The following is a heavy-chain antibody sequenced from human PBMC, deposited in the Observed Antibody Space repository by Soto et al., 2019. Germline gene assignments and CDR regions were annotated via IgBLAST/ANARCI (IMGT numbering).Heavy chain of an antibody. J-gene: IGHJ5*02. V-gene: IGHV3-74*01. CDR2: INSDGSRT. Sequence: EVQLVESGGGVVQPGASLRLSCAASGFTFSSYWMHWVRQAPGKGLVWVSRINSDGSRTNYADSVKGRFTVSRDNGKNTQYLQMNSRGAEDTAGYYCARVLTGSWNWFDPWGQGTLVTVSS. D-gene: IGHD6-13*01. CDR1: GFTFSSYW. CDR3: ARVLTGSWNWFDP.